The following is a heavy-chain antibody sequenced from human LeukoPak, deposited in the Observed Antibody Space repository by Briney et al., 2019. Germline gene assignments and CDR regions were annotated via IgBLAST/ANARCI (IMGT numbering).Heavy chain of an antibody. D-gene: IGHD1-26*01. Sequence: PSETLSLTCTVSGGSISSYYWSWIRQPPGKGLEWIGYIYYSGSTNYNPSLKSRVTISVDTSKNQFSLKLSSVTAADTAVYYCAKGRTLVGGSTRSYDCWGQGTLVTVSS. CDR2: IYYSGST. J-gene: IGHJ4*02. CDR3: AKGRTLVGGSTRSYDC. CDR1: GGSISSYY. V-gene: IGHV4-59*01.